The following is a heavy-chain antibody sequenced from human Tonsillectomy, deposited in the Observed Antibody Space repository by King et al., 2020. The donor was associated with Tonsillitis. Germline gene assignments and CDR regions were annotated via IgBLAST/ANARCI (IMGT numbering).Heavy chain of an antibody. J-gene: IGHJ1*01. Sequence: HVQLVESGAEVKKPGASVKVSCKASGYTFSSYGISWVRQAPGQGLEWMGWISVYNGNTNYAQKLQDRVTMTTDTSTSTAYMELRSLRSDDTAVYYCASSYYDTSGYYYFQHWGQGTLVTVSS. V-gene: IGHV1-18*01. CDR3: ASSYYDTSGYYYFQH. CDR2: ISVYNGNT. D-gene: IGHD3-22*01. CDR1: GYTFSSYG.